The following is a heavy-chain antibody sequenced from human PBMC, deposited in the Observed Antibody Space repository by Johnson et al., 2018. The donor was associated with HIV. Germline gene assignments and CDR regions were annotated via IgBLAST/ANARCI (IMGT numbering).Heavy chain of an antibody. CDR3: AKVIARSNYYGSGSYLDPGAFDI. D-gene: IGHD3-10*01. CDR2: ISYDGSNK. CDR1: GFTFSSYA. V-gene: IGHV3-30-3*01. J-gene: IGHJ3*02. Sequence: QVQLVESGGGVVQPGRSLRLSCAASGFTFSSYAMHWVRQAPGKGLEWVAVISYDGSNKYYADSVKGRFTISRDNSKNTLYLQMNSLRAEDTAVYSCAKVIARSNYYGSGSYLDPGAFDIWGQGTMVTVSS.